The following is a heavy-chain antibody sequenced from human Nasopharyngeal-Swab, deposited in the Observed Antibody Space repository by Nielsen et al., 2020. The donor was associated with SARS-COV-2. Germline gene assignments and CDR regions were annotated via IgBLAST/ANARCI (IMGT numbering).Heavy chain of an antibody. V-gene: IGHV3-21*01. CDR1: GFTFNNYN. D-gene: IGHD3-3*01. CDR2: ISSSSSYI. J-gene: IGHJ6*02. Sequence: GGSLRLSWEASGFTFNNYNFNWVRQAPGRGLEGVSSISSSSSYIYYADSVKGRFTISRDNAKNSLYLQMNSLRAEDTAVYYCARDGLDYDFWSAYFMDVWGQGTTVTVSS. CDR3: ARDGLDYDFWSAYFMDV.